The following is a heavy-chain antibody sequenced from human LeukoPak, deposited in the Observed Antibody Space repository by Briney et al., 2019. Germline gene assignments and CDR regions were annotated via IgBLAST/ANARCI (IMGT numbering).Heavy chain of an antibody. J-gene: IGHJ4*02. D-gene: IGHD3-3*01. Sequence: SETLSLTCTVSGGSISTYYWSWIRQPPGKGLEWLGNVYYSGSTNYNPSIKSRVTISVDTSNNQFSLMLSSVTAADTAVYYCAREGMAIGFARFPIFNYWGQGTLVTVSS. V-gene: IGHV4-59*01. CDR2: VYYSGST. CDR1: GGSISTYY. CDR3: AREGMAIGFARFPIFNY.